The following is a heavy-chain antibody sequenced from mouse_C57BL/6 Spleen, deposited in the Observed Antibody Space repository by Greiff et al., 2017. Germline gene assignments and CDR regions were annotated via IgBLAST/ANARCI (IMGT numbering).Heavy chain of an antibody. J-gene: IGHJ3*01. CDR3: ARQDCYVSWFAY. D-gene: IGHD2-12*01. Sequence: VQLQQSGAELVRPGTSVKVSCKASGYAFTSYLIAWVKQRPGQGLEWIGVINPGSGGTNYNEKFKGKATLTADKSSSTAYMQLSSLTSDDSAVYFCARQDCYVSWFAYWGQGTLVTVSA. CDR1: GYAFTSYL. CDR2: INPGSGGT. V-gene: IGHV1-54*01.